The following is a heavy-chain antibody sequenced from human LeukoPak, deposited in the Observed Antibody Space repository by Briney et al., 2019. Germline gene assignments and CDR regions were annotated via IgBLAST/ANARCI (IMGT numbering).Heavy chain of an antibody. J-gene: IGHJ2*01. CDR3: AHTGHYYDSSNANWHFDL. Sequence: SGPTLVNPTQTLTLTCTFSGFSLSTSGVGVGWIRQPPGKALEWLAVIYWDDDKRYSPSLKSRLTITKDTSKNQVVLTMTNMDPVDTATYYRAHTGHYYDSSNANWHFDLWGRGTLVTVSS. D-gene: IGHD3-22*01. CDR2: IYWDDDK. V-gene: IGHV2-5*02. CDR1: GFSLSTSGVG.